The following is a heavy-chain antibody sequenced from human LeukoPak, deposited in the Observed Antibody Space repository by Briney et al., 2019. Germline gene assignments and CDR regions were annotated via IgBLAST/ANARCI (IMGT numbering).Heavy chain of an antibody. CDR3: ARGQDSSSWYRFDP. CDR2: IYYSGST. Sequence: SETLSLTCTVSGGSISSYYWSWIRQPPGKGLEWIGYIYYSGSTNYNPSLKSRVTISVDTSKNQFSLKLSSVTAADTAVYYCARGQDSSSWYRFDPWGQGTLVTVSS. J-gene: IGHJ5*02. D-gene: IGHD6-13*01. CDR1: GGSISSYY. V-gene: IGHV4-59*01.